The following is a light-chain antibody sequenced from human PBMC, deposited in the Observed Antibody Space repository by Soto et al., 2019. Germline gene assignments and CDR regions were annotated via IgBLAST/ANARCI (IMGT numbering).Light chain of an antibody. CDR3: QQYNTYPWT. J-gene: IGKJ1*01. CDR1: QSISTW. CDR2: KAS. V-gene: IGKV1-5*03. Sequence: IQMTQSPSSRSASVGDRVPITCRASQSISTWLAWYTKTPGKETKLLIYKASSLESGVPSRVSGSGSGTAVTLTISSLQPDEFASYYGQQYNTYPWTFGQGTKVDIK.